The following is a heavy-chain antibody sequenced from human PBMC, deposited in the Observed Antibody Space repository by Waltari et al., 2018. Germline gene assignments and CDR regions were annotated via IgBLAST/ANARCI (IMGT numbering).Heavy chain of an antibody. J-gene: IGHJ6*02. CDR3: ARDPLTLAGTNYYGMDV. Sequence: QVQLQESGPGLVKPSETLSLTCTVSGGSISRYYWSWIRQPAGKGLEWIGRIYTSGSTNYNPSLKSRVTMSVDTSKNQFSLKLSSVTAADTAVYYCARDPLTLAGTNYYGMDVWGQGTTVTVSS. D-gene: IGHD6-19*01. CDR1: GGSISRYY. V-gene: IGHV4-4*07. CDR2: IYTSGST.